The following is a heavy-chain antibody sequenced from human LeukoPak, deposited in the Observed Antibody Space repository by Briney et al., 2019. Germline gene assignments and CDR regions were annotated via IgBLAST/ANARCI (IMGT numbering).Heavy chain of an antibody. V-gene: IGHV3-20*04. CDR1: GFSFDDNG. J-gene: IGHJ6*03. CDR2: INWNGGGT. Sequence: PGGSLRLSCAASGFSFDDNGMNWVRQVSGKGLEWVSGINWNGGGTGYADSVKGRFTISRDNAKNSLYLQMNSLRAEDTALYYCARAGDVGATGDYYYYMDVWGKGTTVTVSS. D-gene: IGHD1-26*01. CDR3: ARAGDVGATGDYYYYMDV.